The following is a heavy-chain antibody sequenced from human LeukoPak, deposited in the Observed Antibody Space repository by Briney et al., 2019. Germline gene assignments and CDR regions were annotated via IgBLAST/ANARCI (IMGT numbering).Heavy chain of an antibody. CDR1: GDSISSSRYY. CDR3: ARGLLGATRAFDM. Sequence: PSETLSLTCTVSGDSISSSRYYWGWIRQHPGKGLEWIGSVYYSGSPYYNPSLKGQVTISVDTSKNQFSLRLTSVTAADTAIYYCARGLLGATRAFDMWGPGTMVTVSS. D-gene: IGHD1-26*01. J-gene: IGHJ3*02. V-gene: IGHV4-39*07. CDR2: VYYSGSP.